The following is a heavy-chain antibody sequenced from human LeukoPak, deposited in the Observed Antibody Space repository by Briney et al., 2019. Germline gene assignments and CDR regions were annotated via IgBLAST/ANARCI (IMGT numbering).Heavy chain of an antibody. D-gene: IGHD1-26*01. CDR1: GFTFSIYW. CDR3: ARFRGSYFDY. Sequence: GGSLRLSCAASGFTFSIYWMTWVRQAPGRGLEWVANIKQDGSEKYYVDSVKGRFTISRGNAENSLYLQMNSLRAEDTAVYYCARFRGSYFDYWGQGTLVTVSS. J-gene: IGHJ4*02. V-gene: IGHV3-7*04. CDR2: IKQDGSEK.